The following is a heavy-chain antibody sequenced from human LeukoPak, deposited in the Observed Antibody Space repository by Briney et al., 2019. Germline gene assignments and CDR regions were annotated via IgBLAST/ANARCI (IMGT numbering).Heavy chain of an antibody. CDR2: ISSSGSTI. Sequence: GGSLRLSCAASGFTFSDYYMSWIRQAPGKGLGWVSYISSSGSTIYYADSVKGRFTISRDNAKNSLYLQMNSLRAEDTAVYYCARNFALNYFDYWGQGTLVTVSS. V-gene: IGHV3-11*01. CDR1: GFTFSDYY. J-gene: IGHJ4*02. D-gene: IGHD3-9*01. CDR3: ARNFALNYFDY.